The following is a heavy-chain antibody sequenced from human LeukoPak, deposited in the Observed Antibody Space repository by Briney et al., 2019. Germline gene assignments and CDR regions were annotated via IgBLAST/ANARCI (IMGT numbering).Heavy chain of an antibody. CDR3: TTDGRSKYCSSTSCYYYYYMDV. J-gene: IGHJ6*03. CDR1: GFTFSNAW. Sequence: GGSLRLSCAASGFTFSNAWMSWVRQAPGKGLEWVGRIKSKTDGGTTDYAAPVKGRFTISRDDSKTTLYLQMNSLKTEDTAVYYCTTDGRSKYCSSTSCYYYYYMDVWGKGTTVTVSS. D-gene: IGHD2-2*01. V-gene: IGHV3-15*01. CDR2: IKSKTDGGTT.